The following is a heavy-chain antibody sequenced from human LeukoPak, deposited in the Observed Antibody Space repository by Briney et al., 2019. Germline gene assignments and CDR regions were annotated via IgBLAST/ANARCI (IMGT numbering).Heavy chain of an antibody. CDR1: GFSFRSFA. J-gene: IGHJ4*02. CDR3: TKGSQQWLVPSFDY. Sequence: GRSLRLSCEASGFSFRSFAMHWVRQAPGKGLEWVAVIWFDGSNKYYVDSVKGRFTISRDNSRNTVYLQMNTLRAEDTAVYYCTKGSQQWLVPSFDYWGQGTLVTVSS. CDR2: IWFDGSNK. D-gene: IGHD6-19*01. V-gene: IGHV3-33*06.